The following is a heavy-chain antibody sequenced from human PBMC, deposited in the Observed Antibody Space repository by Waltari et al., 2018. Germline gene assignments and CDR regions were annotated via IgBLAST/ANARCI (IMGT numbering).Heavy chain of an antibody. CDR1: VFPFSDKE. V-gene: IGHV3-72*01. Sequence: EVQLVASGGGLVQPGGSLRLSCAASVFPFSDKELDWVRQAPGKGLEWVARIRNKANFYSTEYVPSVKDRFTISRDDSKSSLYLQMNSLKSEDTAVYYCVRIRLGPTTRIFDSWGQGTLVTVSS. J-gene: IGHJ4*02. CDR2: IRNKANFYST. CDR3: VRIRLGPTTRIFDS. D-gene: IGHD1-26*01.